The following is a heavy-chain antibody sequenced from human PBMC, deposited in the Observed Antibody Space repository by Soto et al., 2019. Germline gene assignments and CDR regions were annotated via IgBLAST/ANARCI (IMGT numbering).Heavy chain of an antibody. CDR3: AREAEGRGSSGWYSYYGMDV. J-gene: IGHJ6*02. V-gene: IGHV1-2*04. Sequence: QVQLVQSGAEVKKPGASVKVSCKASGYTFTGYYMHWVRQAPGQGLEWMGWINPNSGGTNYAQKFQGWVTMTRDTSISTAYMELSRLRSDETAVYYCAREAEGRGSSGWYSYYGMDVWGQGTTVTVSS. CDR2: INPNSGGT. CDR1: GYTFTGYY. D-gene: IGHD6-19*01.